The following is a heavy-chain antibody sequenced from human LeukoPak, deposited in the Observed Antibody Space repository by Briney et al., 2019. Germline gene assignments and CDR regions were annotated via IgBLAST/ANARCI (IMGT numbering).Heavy chain of an antibody. J-gene: IGHJ4*02. D-gene: IGHD3-22*01. CDR2: FDPEDGET. CDR3: ATMYYYDSSVYPPSDY. V-gene: IGHV1-24*01. Sequence: ASVKVSCKLSGYTPTELSMHWVRQAPGKGLEWMGGFDPEDGETIYAQKFQGRVTMTEDTSTDTAYMELSSLRSEDTAVYYCATMYYYDSSVYPPSDYWGQGALVTVSS. CDR1: GYTPTELS.